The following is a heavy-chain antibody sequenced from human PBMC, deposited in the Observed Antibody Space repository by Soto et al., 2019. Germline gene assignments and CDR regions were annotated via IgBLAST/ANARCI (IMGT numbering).Heavy chain of an antibody. J-gene: IGHJ4*02. V-gene: IGHV1-18*01. CDR3: TREAIVVIPAAQPSHFDS. D-gene: IGHD2-2*01. CDR2: ISPYSSYT. Sequence: QVQLVQSGPEVKKPGSSVKVSCKGLGYNFIKYGINWVRQAPGQGLEWMGWISPYSSYTHSAQQFQGRLTLTTDTAATTAYMELGSLRSAATAVYYCTREAIVVIPAAQPSHFDSWGQGTLVTVSS. CDR1: GYNFIKYG.